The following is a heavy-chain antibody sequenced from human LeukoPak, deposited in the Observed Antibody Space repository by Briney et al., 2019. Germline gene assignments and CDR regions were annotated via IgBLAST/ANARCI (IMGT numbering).Heavy chain of an antibody. J-gene: IGHJ6*04. CDR2: ISSSGSTI. CDR1: GFTFSSYE. V-gene: IGHV3-48*03. D-gene: IGHD3-10*02. CDR3: AELGITMIGGV. Sequence: GGSLRLFCAASGFTFSSYEMIWVRQAPGKGLEGVSYISSSGSTIYYADSVKGRFTISRDNAKNALYLQMNSLRAEDTAVYYCAELGITMIGGVWGKGTTVTTSS.